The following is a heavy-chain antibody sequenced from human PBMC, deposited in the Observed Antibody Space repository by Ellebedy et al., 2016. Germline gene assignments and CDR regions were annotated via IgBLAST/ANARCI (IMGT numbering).Heavy chain of an antibody. CDR2: IYHSGST. CDR1: RYSISSGYY. CDR3: ARAWYGGNDY. J-gene: IGHJ4*02. V-gene: IGHV4-38-2*02. Sequence: SETLSLTXSVSRYSISSGYYWGWIRQPPGKGLEWIGSIYHSGSTHYNPSLKSRVTMSVDTSKNQFSLILTSVTATDTAVYYCARAWYGGNDYWGQGTLVTVSS. D-gene: IGHD4-23*01.